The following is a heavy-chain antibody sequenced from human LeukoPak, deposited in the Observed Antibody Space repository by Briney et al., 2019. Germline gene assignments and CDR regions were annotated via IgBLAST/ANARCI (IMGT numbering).Heavy chain of an antibody. V-gene: IGHV4-30-2*01. CDR2: IFHSGHS. CDR3: ARDENDAFDI. Sequence: SETLSLTCGVSGGSLSNGGYAWSWIRQPPGKGLERIGYIFHSGHSYYNPSLKSRVTISVDTSKNQFSLKLSSVTAADTAVYYCARDENDAFDIWGQGTMVTVSS. J-gene: IGHJ3*02. CDR1: GGSLSNGGYA.